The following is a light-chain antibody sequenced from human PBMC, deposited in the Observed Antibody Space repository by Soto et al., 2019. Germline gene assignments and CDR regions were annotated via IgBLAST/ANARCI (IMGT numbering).Light chain of an antibody. V-gene: IGKV3-20*01. J-gene: IGKJ1*01. Sequence: EIVLTQSPGTLSLSPGERATLSCRASQSVSSNYLAWYQQKPGQAPRLLIYGASSRTTGIPDRFSGSGSGTDFTLTITILEPEDFAVYYCQQYGSSPWTFGQGTKV. CDR3: QQYGSSPWT. CDR2: GAS. CDR1: QSVSSNY.